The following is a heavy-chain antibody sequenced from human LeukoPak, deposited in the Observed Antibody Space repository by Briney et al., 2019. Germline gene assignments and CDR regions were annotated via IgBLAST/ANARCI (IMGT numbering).Heavy chain of an antibody. D-gene: IGHD6-13*01. Sequence: GGSLRLSCAASGFTFSSYEMNWVRQAPGKGLGWVSYISSGGTTIYYADSVKGRFTISRDNAKNSLYLQMNSLRAEDTAVYYCARDPPGYTSWGQGTLVTVSS. CDR1: GFTFSSYE. CDR3: ARDPPGYTS. V-gene: IGHV3-48*03. CDR2: ISSGGTTI. J-gene: IGHJ5*02.